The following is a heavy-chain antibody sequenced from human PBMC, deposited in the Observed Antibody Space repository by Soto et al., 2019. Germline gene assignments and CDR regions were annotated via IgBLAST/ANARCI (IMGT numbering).Heavy chain of an antibody. J-gene: IGHJ4*02. D-gene: IGHD3-22*01. CDR3: ARATGNYYDANGNFDY. Sequence: SQTLSLTCAISGDSVSSNSAACHWIRQSPSRGLEWLGRTHYRSTWYNDYAISVKSRITINSDTSKNQFSLQLNSVTPEDTAVYYCARATGNYYDANGNFDYWGQGMLVTVSS. V-gene: IGHV6-1*01. CDR1: GDSVSSNSAA. CDR2: THYRSTWYN.